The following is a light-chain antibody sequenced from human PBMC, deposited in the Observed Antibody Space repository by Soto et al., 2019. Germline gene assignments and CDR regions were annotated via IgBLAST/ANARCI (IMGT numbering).Light chain of an antibody. CDR2: RNS. V-gene: IGLV1-40*01. CDR1: GSNIGAGYD. Sequence: QSVLTQPPSVSGAPGQRVTISCTGSGSNIGAGYDVYWYQQLPGTAPKLLIYRNSDRPSGVPDRFAGSKSGTSASLAITGLQAEDEAVYYCQSYDNSVSAQWVFGGGTQLTVL. CDR3: QSYDNSVSAQWV. J-gene: IGLJ3*02.